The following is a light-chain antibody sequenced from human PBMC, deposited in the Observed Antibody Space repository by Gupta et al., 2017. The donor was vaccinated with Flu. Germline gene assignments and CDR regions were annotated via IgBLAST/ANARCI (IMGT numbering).Light chain of an antibody. Sequence: ISCRSSQSLYHSNGNTYLHWFQQRPGQSPRRLIYKVSTRDPGVPDRFTGSGSGTDFTLKISRVEADDVGVYYCMQGTGWPYAVGQGTKLEI. J-gene: IGKJ2*01. V-gene: IGKV2-30*02. CDR2: KVS. CDR3: MQGTGWPYA. CDR1: QSLYHSNGNTY.